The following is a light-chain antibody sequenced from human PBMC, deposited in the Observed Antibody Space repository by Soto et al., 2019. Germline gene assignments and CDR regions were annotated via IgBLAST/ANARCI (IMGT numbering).Light chain of an antibody. V-gene: IGKV4-1*01. CDR2: WAS. CDR1: QSVLSSSNNKNY. CDR3: QQYYSTPYT. J-gene: IGKJ2*01. Sequence: DIVMTQSPDSLAVSLGERATINCKSGQSVLSSSNNKNYLTWYQQKPGQPPKLLIYWASTRESGVPDRFSGSGSGTDFTLTISSLQAEDVAVYYCQQYYSTPYTFGQGTKLEI.